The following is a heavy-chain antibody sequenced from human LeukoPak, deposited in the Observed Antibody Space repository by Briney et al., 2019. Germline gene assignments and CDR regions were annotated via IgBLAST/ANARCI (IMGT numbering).Heavy chain of an antibody. D-gene: IGHD6-19*01. J-gene: IGHJ4*02. CDR2: ITGTGGST. V-gene: IGHV3-23*01. CDR3: AKDHGTAVAGFYY. Sequence: GGSLRLSCAASGFSLSTYGVSWVRQPPGKGLEWVSGITGTGGSTDYADSVKGRFTVSRDTSKNTLYLQMNSLRAEDTAIYYCAKDHGTAVAGFYYWGQGTLVTVSS. CDR1: GFSLSTYG.